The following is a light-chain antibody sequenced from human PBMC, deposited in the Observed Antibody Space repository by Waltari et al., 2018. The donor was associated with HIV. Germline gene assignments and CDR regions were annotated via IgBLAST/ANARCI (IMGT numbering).Light chain of an antibody. CDR2: DGT. V-gene: IGLV2-11*01. Sequence: SALTHPRSVSGSPGQTVTSSCTGTVIALGTFAPVSWHQQHPGKAPKLMIYDGTKRPSGVPDRFSGSKSGNTASLTISGLQAEDEADYYCWSYAGSYHYGVCGGGTKLTVL. J-gene: IGLJ2*01. CDR1: VIALGTFAP. CDR3: WSYAGSYHYGV.